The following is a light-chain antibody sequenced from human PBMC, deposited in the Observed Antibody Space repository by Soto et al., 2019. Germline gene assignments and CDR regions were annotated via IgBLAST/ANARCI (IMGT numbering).Light chain of an antibody. CDR3: CSYAGSRV. Sequence: QSALTQPASVSGSPGQSITISCTGTSSDVGSYNLVSWYQQHPGKAPKLMIYEVSKRPSGVSNRFSGSKSGNTASLTISGLQAEDEAAYYCCSYAGSRVFGGGTKLTVL. CDR1: SSDVGSYNL. V-gene: IGLV2-23*02. J-gene: IGLJ2*01. CDR2: EVS.